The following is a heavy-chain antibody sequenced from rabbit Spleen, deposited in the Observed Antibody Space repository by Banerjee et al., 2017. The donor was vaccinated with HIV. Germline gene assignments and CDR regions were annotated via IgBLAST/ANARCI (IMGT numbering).Heavy chain of an antibody. Sequence: QEHLKESGGGLVQPGGSLKLSCKASGFTLSSYYMNWVRQAPGKGLEWIGYIDPVFGNTYYATWAKGRFTISKTSSTTVTLQMTSLTAADTATYFCARDSGTSFSSYGMDLWGQGTLVTVS. CDR3: ARDSGTSFSSYGMDL. CDR2: IDPVFGNT. CDR1: GFTLSSYYM. J-gene: IGHJ6*01. D-gene: IGHD8-1*01. V-gene: IGHV1S45*01.